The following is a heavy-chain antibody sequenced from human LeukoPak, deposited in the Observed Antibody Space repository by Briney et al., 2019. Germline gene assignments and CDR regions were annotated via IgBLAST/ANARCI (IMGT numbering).Heavy chain of an antibody. CDR3: ARDRPIAAAGFDY. D-gene: IGHD6-13*01. CDR1: GYTFTSYY. CDR2: INSSGGST. Sequence: ASVKVSCKASGYTFTSYYMHWVRQAPGQGLEWMGIINSSGGSTSYAQKFQGGVTMTRDTSTSTVYMELSSLRSEDTAVYYCARDRPIAAAGFDYWGQGTLVTVSS. V-gene: IGHV1-46*01. J-gene: IGHJ4*02.